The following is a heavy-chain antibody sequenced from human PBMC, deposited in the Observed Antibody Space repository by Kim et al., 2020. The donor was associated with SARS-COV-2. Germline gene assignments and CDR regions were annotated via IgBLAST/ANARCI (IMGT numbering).Heavy chain of an antibody. CDR1: GGSISSGGYY. V-gene: IGHV4-31*03. CDR3: VTMYYYDSWGWFDP. D-gene: IGHD3-22*01. Sequence: SETLSLTCTVSGGSISSGGYYWSWIRQHPGKGLEWIGYIYYSGSTYYNPSLRSRVTISVDTSKNQFSLKLSSVTAADTAVYYCVTMYYYDSWGWFDPWGQGTLVTVSS. J-gene: IGHJ5*02. CDR2: IYYSGST.